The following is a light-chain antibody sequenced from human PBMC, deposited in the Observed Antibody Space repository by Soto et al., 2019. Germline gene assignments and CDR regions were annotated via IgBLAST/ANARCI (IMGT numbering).Light chain of an antibody. CDR1: SSDVGGYNY. J-gene: IGLJ1*01. Sequence: QSALTQPASVSGSPGQSITISCTGTSSDVGGYNYVSWYQQHPGKAPKLMIYDVSNRPSGVSNRFSGSKSANTASLTISGRQAEDEADYYYSSYTSSSALLDVFGTGTKLTVL. V-gene: IGLV2-14*01. CDR3: SSYTSSSALLDV. CDR2: DVS.